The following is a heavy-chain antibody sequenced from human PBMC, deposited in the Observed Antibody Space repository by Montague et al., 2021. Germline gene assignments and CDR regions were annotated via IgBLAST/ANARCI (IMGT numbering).Heavy chain of an antibody. D-gene: IGHD2-15*01. Sequence: SQSLTCTVSGGSISSSSYYWGWIRQPPGKGLEWIGRIYYSGSTYYNPSLKSRLTISVDTSKNQFSLKLSSVTAADTAVYYGVVTAAVDYHGMDVWGQGTTVTVSS. CDR3: VVTAAVDYHGMDV. J-gene: IGHJ6*02. V-gene: IGHV4-39*01. CDR2: IYYSGST. CDR1: GGSISSSSYY.